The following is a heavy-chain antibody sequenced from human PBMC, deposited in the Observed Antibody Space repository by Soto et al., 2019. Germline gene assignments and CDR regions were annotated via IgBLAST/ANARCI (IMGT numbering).Heavy chain of an antibody. J-gene: IGHJ4*02. CDR1: GFTFSSYA. V-gene: IGHV3-23*01. CDR3: AKDRRIGSSGYYGLYFDY. Sequence: GGSLRLSCAASGFTFSSYAMSWVRQAPGKGLEWVSAISGSGGSTYYADSVKGRFTISRDNSKNTLYLQMNSLRAEDTAVYYCAKDRRIGSSGYYGLYFDYWGQGTLVTVSS. CDR2: ISGSGGST. D-gene: IGHD3-22*01.